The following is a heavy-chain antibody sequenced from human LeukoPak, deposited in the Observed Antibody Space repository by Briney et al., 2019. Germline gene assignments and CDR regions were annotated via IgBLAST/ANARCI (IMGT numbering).Heavy chain of an antibody. CDR1: GGSISNYY. CDR2: IYCSGST. CDR3: ARWSDTSPI. Sequence: PSETLSLTCTVSGGSISNYYWSWIRQAPGKGLEWVGFIYCSGSTNYNPSLRSRVTISVDTSKNQFSLKLNSVTAADTAVYYCARWSDTSPIWGQGTMVIVSS. D-gene: IGHD2-2*01. V-gene: IGHV4-59*01. J-gene: IGHJ3*02.